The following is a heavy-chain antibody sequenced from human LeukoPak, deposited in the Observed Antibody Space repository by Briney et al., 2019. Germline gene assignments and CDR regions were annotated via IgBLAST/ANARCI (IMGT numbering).Heavy chain of an antibody. CDR1: GYSISSGYY. CDR2: IYHSGST. CDR3: ARVWFGGIRPYYFDY. V-gene: IGHV4-38-2*02. D-gene: IGHD3-10*01. J-gene: IGHJ4*02. Sequence: SETLSLTCTVSGYSISSGYYWGWIRQPPGKGLEWIGSIYHSGSTYYNPSLKSRVTISVDTSKNQFSLKLSSVTAADTAVYYRARVWFGGIRPYYFDYWGQGTLVTVSS.